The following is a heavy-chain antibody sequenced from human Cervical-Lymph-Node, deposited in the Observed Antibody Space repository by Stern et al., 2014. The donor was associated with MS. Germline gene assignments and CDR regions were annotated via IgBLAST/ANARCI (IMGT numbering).Heavy chain of an antibody. V-gene: IGHV1-2*02. CDR1: ENTFTGYY. CDR2: INPNSGAT. J-gene: IGHJ4*02. D-gene: IGHD1-26*01. Sequence: VQLVESGAEVKKPGASVKVTCKTSENTFTGYYIHWVRQAPGQGLEWMVWINPNSGATTYAQRFQDRVSLTSDTSNSLAYMELDRLTSGDTAVYYCARISLGSGIDYWGQGSLVTVSS. CDR3: ARISLGSGIDY.